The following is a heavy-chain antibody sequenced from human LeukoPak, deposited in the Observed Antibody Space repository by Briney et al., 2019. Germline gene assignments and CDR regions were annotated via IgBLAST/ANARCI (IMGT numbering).Heavy chain of an antibody. CDR1: GFTFSSYA. J-gene: IGHJ4*02. D-gene: IGHD3-22*01. V-gene: IGHV3-33*08. Sequence: GGSLRLSCAASGFTFSSYAMHWVRQAPGKGLEWVAVIWYDGSNKYYADSVKGRFTISRDNSKNTLYLQMNSLRAEDTAVYYCAREAGRLLLRRYFDYWGQGTLVTVSS. CDR2: IWYDGSNK. CDR3: AREAGRLLLRRYFDY.